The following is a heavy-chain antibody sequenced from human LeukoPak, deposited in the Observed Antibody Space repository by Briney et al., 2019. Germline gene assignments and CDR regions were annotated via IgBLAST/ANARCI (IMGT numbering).Heavy chain of an antibody. Sequence: ASVKVSCKASGYTFTSYDINWVRQATGQGLEWMGWMNPNSGDTGYVQKFQGRVTMTRDTSISTAYMELSSLRSEDTAVYYCARGGFGSGSYSGYWGQGTLVTVSS. D-gene: IGHD3-10*01. CDR3: ARGGFGSGSYSGY. J-gene: IGHJ4*02. CDR2: MNPNSGDT. CDR1: GYTFTSYD. V-gene: IGHV1-8*01.